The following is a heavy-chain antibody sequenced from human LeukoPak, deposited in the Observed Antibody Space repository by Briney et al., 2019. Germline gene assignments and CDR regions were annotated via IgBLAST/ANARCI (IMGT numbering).Heavy chain of an antibody. CDR3: ARVHRVGSDDFWSGYSHGDYYYMDV. CDR1: GGSISSSSYY. Sequence: PSETLSLTCTVSGGSISSSSYYWGWIRQPPGKGLEWIGSIYYSGSTYYNPSLKSRVTISVDTSKNQFSLKLSSVTAADTAVYYCARVHRVGSDDFWSGYSHGDYYYMDVWGKGTTVTVSS. D-gene: IGHD3-3*01. J-gene: IGHJ6*03. CDR2: IYYSGST. V-gene: IGHV4-39*07.